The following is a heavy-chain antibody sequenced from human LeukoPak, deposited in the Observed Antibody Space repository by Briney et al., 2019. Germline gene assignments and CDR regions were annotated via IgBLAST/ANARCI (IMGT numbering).Heavy chain of an antibody. CDR3: ATIQWLSKTIDY. V-gene: IGHV4-59*01. CDR2: IYYSGST. D-gene: IGHD3-22*01. CDR1: GGSISSYY. Sequence: PSETLSLTCTVSGGSISSYYWSWVRQPPGKGLEWIGYIYYSGSTNYNPSLESRVTISVDTSKNQFSLKLSSVTVADTAVYYCATIQWLSKTIDYWGQGTLVTVSS. J-gene: IGHJ4*02.